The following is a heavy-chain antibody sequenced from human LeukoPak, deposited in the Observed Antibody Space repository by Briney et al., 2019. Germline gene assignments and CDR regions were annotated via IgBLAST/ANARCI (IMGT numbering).Heavy chain of an antibody. Sequence: GRSLRLSCAASGFTFDDYAMHWVRQAPGQGLEWVSGISWNSGSTGYADSVKGRFTITRDNAKNSLYLQMNSLRSEDMALYYCAKAAVLSSTSFYDYWGQGTLVTVSS. CDR1: GFTFDDYA. D-gene: IGHD2-2*01. CDR2: ISWNSGST. V-gene: IGHV3-9*03. CDR3: AKAAVLSSTSFYDY. J-gene: IGHJ4*02.